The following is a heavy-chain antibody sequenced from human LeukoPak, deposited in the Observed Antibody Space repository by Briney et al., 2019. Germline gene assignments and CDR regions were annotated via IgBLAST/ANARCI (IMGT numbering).Heavy chain of an antibody. CDR1: GFTFSSYS. CDR2: ISSSSSYI. D-gene: IGHD5-18*01. V-gene: IGHV3-21*01. CDR3: ARDLGYSYGSPLDY. Sequence: GGSLRLSCAASGFTFSSYSMTWVRQAPGKGLEWVSSISSSSSYIYYADSVKGRFTISRDNAKNSLYLQMNSLRAEDTAVYYCARDLGYSYGSPLDYWGQGTLVTVSS. J-gene: IGHJ4*02.